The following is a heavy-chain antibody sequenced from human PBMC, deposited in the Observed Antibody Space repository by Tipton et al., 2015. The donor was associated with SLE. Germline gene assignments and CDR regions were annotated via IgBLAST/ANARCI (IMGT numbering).Heavy chain of an antibody. CDR1: GYTFISFG. D-gene: IGHD3-16*01. Sequence: QSGPEVKKPGASVKVSCKASGYTFISFGIGWVRQAPGQGLEWMGWISTYNGNTNYAQKFQGRVNLTTDTSTSTAYMEVRGLSSDYTAVYYCARVWGQSDYFDYWGQGTLVTVSS. V-gene: IGHV1-18*01. CDR3: ARVWGQSDYFDY. J-gene: IGHJ4*02. CDR2: ISTYNGNT.